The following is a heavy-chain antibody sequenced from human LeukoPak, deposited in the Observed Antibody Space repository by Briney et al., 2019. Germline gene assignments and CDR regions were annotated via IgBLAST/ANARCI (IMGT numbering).Heavy chain of an antibody. CDR1: GFAFSDYG. V-gene: IGHV3-30*18. D-gene: IGHD1-7*01. CDR3: AKDHRTGTLDY. CDR2: VSYAGTNK. Sequence: PGGSLGLSCAASGFAFSDYGMHWVRQAPGKGLEWVAFVSYAGTNKYYADSVQGRFTISRDSSKHTVSLQMDSLRTDDTALYYCAKDHRTGTLDYWGQGTLVTVSS. J-gene: IGHJ4*02.